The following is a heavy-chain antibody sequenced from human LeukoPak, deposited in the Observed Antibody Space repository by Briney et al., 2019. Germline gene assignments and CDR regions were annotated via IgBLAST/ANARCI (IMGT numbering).Heavy chain of an antibody. CDR1: GFTFSSYS. CDR3: ARGQDYYYYYMDV. J-gene: IGHJ6*03. V-gene: IGHV3-21*01. CDR2: LSSNSAYI. Sequence: GGSLRPSCAASGFTFSSYSMNWVRQAPGKGLEWVSTLSSNSAYIYYADSVKGRFTISRDNAKNSLYLQMHSLRAEDTAVYYCARGQDYYYYYMDVWGKGTTVIVSS.